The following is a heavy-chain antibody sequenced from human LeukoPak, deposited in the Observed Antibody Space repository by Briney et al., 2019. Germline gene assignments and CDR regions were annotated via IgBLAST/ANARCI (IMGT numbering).Heavy chain of an antibody. Sequence: ASETLSLTCTVSGGSISNYYWTWIRQPPGNRLEWIGHIYYSGPTTYNPSLKSRVTISIDTSKNQFSLKLSSVTAADTAVYYCAHGSSGYNVFDVWGRGTVVAVSS. V-gene: IGHV4-59*08. CDR2: IYYSGPT. CDR3: AHGSSGYNVFDV. J-gene: IGHJ3*01. D-gene: IGHD3-22*01. CDR1: GGSISNYY.